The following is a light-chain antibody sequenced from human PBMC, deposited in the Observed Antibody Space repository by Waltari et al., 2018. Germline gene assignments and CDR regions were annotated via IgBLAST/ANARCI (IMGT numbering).Light chain of an antibody. Sequence: SSELTQEPDVSVALGQTVNITCRGDSLRLFYASWYQQAPRQAPRLVIYRKNDRPSGIPGRFSASYSGATSSLIITGAQTEDEGNYYCSSRDTDGKHWLFGGGTKVTV. CDR2: RKN. CDR1: SLRLFY. J-gene: IGLJ2*01. V-gene: IGLV3-19*01. CDR3: SSRDTDGKHWL.